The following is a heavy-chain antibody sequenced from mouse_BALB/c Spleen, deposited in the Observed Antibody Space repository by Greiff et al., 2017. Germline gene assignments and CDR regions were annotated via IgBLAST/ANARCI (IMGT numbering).Heavy chain of an antibody. CDR1: GYTFTSYY. CDR3: TRRELGRFAY. CDR2: INPSNGGT. V-gene: IGHV1S81*02. Sequence: VKLMESGAELVKPGASVKLSCKASGYTFTSYYMYWVKQRPGQGLEWIGEINPSNGGTNFNEKFKSKATLTVDKSSSTAYMQLSSLTSEDSAVYYCTRRELGRFAYWGQGTLVTVSA. J-gene: IGHJ3*01. D-gene: IGHD4-1*01.